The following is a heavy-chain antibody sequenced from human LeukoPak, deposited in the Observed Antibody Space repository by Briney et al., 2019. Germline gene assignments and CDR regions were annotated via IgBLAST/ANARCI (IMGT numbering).Heavy chain of an antibody. Sequence: GGSLRLSCAASGFTFSSYAMSWVRQAPGKGLEWVSSISSSSTYIYYADSVKGRSTISRDNAKNSLYLQMNSLRAEDTALYYCARDMTTVTTAYFHHWGQGTLVTVSS. D-gene: IGHD4-17*01. CDR2: ISSSSTYI. CDR1: GFTFSSYA. J-gene: IGHJ1*01. V-gene: IGHV3-21*01. CDR3: ARDMTTVTTAYFHH.